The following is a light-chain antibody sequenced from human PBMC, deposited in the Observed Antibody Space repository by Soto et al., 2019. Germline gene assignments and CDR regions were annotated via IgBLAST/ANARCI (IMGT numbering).Light chain of an antibody. CDR1: QSVSSY. Sequence: EIVLTQSPATLHLSPGERATLSCRASQSVSSYLAWYQQKPGQAPRLLIYDASNRATGIPARFSGSGSGTDFTLTISSLEPEDFAVYYCQQRSNWHPGTFGQGTKVEIK. J-gene: IGKJ1*01. CDR3: QQRSNWHPGT. V-gene: IGKV3-11*01. CDR2: DAS.